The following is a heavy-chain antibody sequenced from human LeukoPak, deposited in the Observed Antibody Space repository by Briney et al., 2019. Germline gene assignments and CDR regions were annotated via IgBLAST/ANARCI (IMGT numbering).Heavy chain of an antibody. D-gene: IGHD6-13*01. CDR2: ISGSGGST. V-gene: IGHV3-23*01. Sequence: GGSLRLSRAASGFTFSSYAMSWVRQAPGKGLEWVSAISGSGGSTYYADSVKGRFTISRDNSKNTLYLQMNSLRAEDTAVYYCARNPSSIAAAGLNFDYWGQGTLVTVSS. J-gene: IGHJ4*02. CDR1: GFTFSSYA. CDR3: ARNPSSIAAAGLNFDY.